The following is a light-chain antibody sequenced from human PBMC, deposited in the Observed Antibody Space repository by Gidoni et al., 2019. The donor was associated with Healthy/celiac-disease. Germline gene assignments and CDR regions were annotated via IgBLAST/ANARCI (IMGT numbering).Light chain of an antibody. J-gene: IGKJ5*01. Sequence: DIQLTQSPSFLSASVGDRVTITCRASQGISSYLAWYQQKPGKAPKLLIYAASTLQSGVPSRCSGSGSGTEFTLTISSLQPEDVATYYCQQLNSYPRAITFXQXTRLEIK. V-gene: IGKV1-9*01. CDR1: QGISSY. CDR2: AAS. CDR3: QQLNSYPRAIT.